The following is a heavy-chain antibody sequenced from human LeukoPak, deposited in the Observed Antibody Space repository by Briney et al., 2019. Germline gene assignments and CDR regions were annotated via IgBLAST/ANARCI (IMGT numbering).Heavy chain of an antibody. Sequence: PGRSLRLSCAASGFTFSTYAIHWVRQAPGKGLEWVAFISYDGSNKYYSDSVKGRFTISRDNSKNTLYLQVNSLRAEDTAVYYCARPLRVIVAATYAFDIWGQGTMVTVSS. CDR1: GFTFSTYA. CDR2: ISYDGSNK. CDR3: ARPLRVIVAATYAFDI. D-gene: IGHD2-15*01. V-gene: IGHV3-30*04. J-gene: IGHJ3*02.